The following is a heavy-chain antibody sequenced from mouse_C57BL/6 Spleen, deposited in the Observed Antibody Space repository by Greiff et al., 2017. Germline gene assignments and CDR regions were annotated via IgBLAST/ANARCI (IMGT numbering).Heavy chain of an antibody. Sequence: QVQLQQSGAELARPGASVKMSCKASGYTFTSYTMHWVKQRPGQGLEWIGYINPSSGYPKYNQKFKDKATLTADKSSSTAYMQLSSLTYEDSAVYYCARPLDGYWAYWGQGTLVTVSA. CDR1: GYTFTSYT. CDR2: INPSSGYP. CDR3: ARPLDGYWAY. D-gene: IGHD2-3*01. V-gene: IGHV1-4*01. J-gene: IGHJ3*01.